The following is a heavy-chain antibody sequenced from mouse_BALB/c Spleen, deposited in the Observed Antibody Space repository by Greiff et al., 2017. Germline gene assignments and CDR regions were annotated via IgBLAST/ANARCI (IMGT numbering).Heavy chain of an antibody. J-gene: IGHJ3*01. CDR2: ISYSGST. V-gene: IGHV3-8*02. CDR3: ASPYDGYPAWFAY. Sequence: VQLKQSGPSLVKPSQTLSLTCSVTGDSITSGYWNWIRKFPGNKLEYMGYISYSGSTYYNPSLKSRISITRDTSKNQYYLQLNSVTTEDTATYYCASPYDGYPAWFAYWGQGTLVTVSA. CDR1: GDSITSGY. D-gene: IGHD2-3*01.